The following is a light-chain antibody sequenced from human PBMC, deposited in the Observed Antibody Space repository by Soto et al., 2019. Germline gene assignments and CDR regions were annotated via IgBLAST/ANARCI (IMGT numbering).Light chain of an antibody. Sequence: DMVLTQSPGTPSLSPGERATLSCRASRGLASSYLGWYQQKPGQPPRLLLYAASKRATGIPDRFSGSGSGTDFTLTINRLEPEDSAVYYCQQYGSSPPYTFGQGTKVEI. CDR2: AAS. J-gene: IGKJ2*01. V-gene: IGKV3-20*01. CDR3: QQYGSSPPYT. CDR1: RGLASSY.